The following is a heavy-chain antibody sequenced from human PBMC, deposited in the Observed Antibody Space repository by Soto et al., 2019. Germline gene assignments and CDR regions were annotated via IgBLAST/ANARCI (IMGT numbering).Heavy chain of an antibody. CDR3: AIDAHNYYDSSGYYYGYFDY. V-gene: IGHV3-33*01. J-gene: IGHJ4*02. Sequence: QVQLVESGGGVVQPGRSLRLSCAASGFTFNNYGMHWVRQAPGKGLEWVAVIWYDGSNKYYADSVKGRFTISRDNSKNTLYLQMNSLRAEDTAMYYCAIDAHNYYDSSGYYYGYFDYWGQGTLVTVSS. CDR1: GFTFNNYG. CDR2: IWYDGSNK. D-gene: IGHD3-22*01.